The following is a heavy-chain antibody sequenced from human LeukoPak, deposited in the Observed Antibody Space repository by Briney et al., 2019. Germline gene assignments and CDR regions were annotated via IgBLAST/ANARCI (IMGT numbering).Heavy chain of an antibody. CDR2: IKSKTDGGTT. V-gene: IGHV3-15*01. J-gene: IGHJ4*02. Sequence: GGSLRLSCAASGFTLSSYWMNWVRQAPGKGLEWVGRIKSKTDGGTTDYAAPVKGRFTISRDDSKNTLYLQMNSLKTEDTAVYYCTTGQHYYDSSGYYYDANYYFDYWGQGTLVTVSS. CDR1: GFTLSSYW. D-gene: IGHD3-22*01. CDR3: TTGQHYYDSSGYYYDANYYFDY.